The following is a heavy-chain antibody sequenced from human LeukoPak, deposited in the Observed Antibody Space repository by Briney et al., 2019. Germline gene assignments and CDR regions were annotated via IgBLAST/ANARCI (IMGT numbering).Heavy chain of an antibody. CDR2: IGSTISYI. CDR3: ARLSYDSSGYYPFDY. Sequence: PGGSPRLSCAASGFTFSSYSMKWVSQGPGKGLEWVAFIGSTISYIAYADSVKGRFTISRDNAKNSLYLQMNSLRAEDTAVYYCARLSYDSSGYYPFDYWGQGTLVTVSS. D-gene: IGHD3-22*01. CDR1: GFTFSSYS. V-gene: IGHV3-21*01. J-gene: IGHJ4*02.